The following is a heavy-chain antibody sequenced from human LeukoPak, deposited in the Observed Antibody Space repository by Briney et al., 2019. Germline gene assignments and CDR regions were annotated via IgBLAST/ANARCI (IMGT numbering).Heavy chain of an antibody. D-gene: IGHD3-9*01. J-gene: IGHJ4*02. CDR2: IIPIFGTA. CDR3: AREGDDILTGYRSEY. CDR1: GGTFSSYA. Sequence: SVKVSCKASGGTFSSYAISWVRQAPGQGLEWMGGIIPIFGTANYAQKFQGRVTITADESTSTAYMELSSLRSEDTAVYYCAREGDDILTGYRSEYWGQGTLVTVSS. V-gene: IGHV1-69*13.